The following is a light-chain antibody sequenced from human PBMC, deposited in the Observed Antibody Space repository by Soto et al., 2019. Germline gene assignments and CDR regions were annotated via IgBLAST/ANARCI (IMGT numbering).Light chain of an antibody. Sequence: DIQMTQSPSTLSASIGDRVTLTCRASQSIYSWLAWYQQKPGKAPKLLIYLASSLESVVPARFSGSGSGTESTLTISSEHADVFATYFYQQYNSNSVTLGQGTKVEIK. V-gene: IGKV1-5*03. J-gene: IGKJ1*01. CDR2: LAS. CDR3: QQYNSNSVT. CDR1: QSIYSW.